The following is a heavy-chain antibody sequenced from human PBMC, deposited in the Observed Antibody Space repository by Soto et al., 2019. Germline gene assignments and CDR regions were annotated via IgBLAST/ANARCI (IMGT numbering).Heavy chain of an antibody. CDR1: GGSISSYY. V-gene: IGHV4-59*01. CDR2: IYNSGST. D-gene: IGHD6-13*01. CDR3: ARDLPLVMSSSGGAFDI. J-gene: IGHJ3*02. Sequence: LSLTCTVSGGSISSYYWSWIRQPPGKGLEWIGYIYNSGSTNYNPSLKSRVTISVDTSKNQFSLKLSSVTAADTSVYYCARDLPLVMSSSGGAFDIWGQGTMVTVSS.